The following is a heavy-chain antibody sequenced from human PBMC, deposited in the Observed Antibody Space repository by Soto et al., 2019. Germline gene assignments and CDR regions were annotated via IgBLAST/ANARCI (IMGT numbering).Heavy chain of an antibody. CDR1: NDSISTYY. CDR2: IYYSGST. CDR3: ASPGRDWGALHY. D-gene: IGHD7-27*01. J-gene: IGHJ4*02. Sequence: QVQLQESGPGLVKPSETLSLTCTVSNDSISTYYWTWIRQPPGKGLEWIGFIYYSGSTNYNPSLQSQVTISVDTSKNQFSLKMNSVTAADTAVYYCASPGRDWGALHYWGQGTLVTVSS. V-gene: IGHV4-59*08.